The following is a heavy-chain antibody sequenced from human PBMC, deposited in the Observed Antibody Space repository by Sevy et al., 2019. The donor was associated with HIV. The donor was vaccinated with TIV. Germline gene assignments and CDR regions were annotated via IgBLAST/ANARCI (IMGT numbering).Heavy chain of an antibody. J-gene: IGHJ5*02. CDR2: ISSSSSTI. Sequence: GGSLRLSCAASGFTFSSYSMNWVRQAPGKGLEWVSYISSSSSTIYYADSVKGRFTISRGNAKNSLYLQMNSLRDEDTAVYYCARSDYYGSGSDYNWFDPWGQGTLVTVSS. V-gene: IGHV3-48*02. CDR3: ARSDYYGSGSDYNWFDP. CDR1: GFTFSSYS. D-gene: IGHD3-10*01.